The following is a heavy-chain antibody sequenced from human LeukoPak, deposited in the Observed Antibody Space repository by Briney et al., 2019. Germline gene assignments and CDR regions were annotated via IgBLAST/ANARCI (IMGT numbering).Heavy chain of an antibody. D-gene: IGHD2-21*02. CDR3: ARAPATHCGGDCYFDY. Sequence: SETLSLTCTVSGGSISSGGYYWSWIRQHPGKGLEWIGYIYYSGSTYYNPSLKSRVTISVDTSKNQFSLKLSSVTAADTAAYYCARAPATHCGGDCYFDYWGQGTLVTVSS. CDR2: IYYSGST. V-gene: IGHV4-30-4*08. J-gene: IGHJ4*02. CDR1: GGSISSGGYY.